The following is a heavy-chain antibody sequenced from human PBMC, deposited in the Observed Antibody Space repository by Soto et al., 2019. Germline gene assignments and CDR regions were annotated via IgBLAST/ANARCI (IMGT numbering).Heavy chain of an antibody. V-gene: IGHV1-69*01. D-gene: IGHD2-15*01. CDR1: GGTFSSYA. J-gene: IGHJ6*02. CDR3: ARSQGGSSSLDIYYYYYYGMDV. CDR2: IIPIFGTA. Sequence: QVQLVQSGAEVKKPGSSVKVSCKAPGGTFSSYAISWVRQAPGQGLEWMGGIIPIFGTAKYAQKVQGRVTITADESTSTGYMEPSSLRSEDTAVYYCARSQGGSSSLDIYYYYYYGMDVWGQGTRVTVSS.